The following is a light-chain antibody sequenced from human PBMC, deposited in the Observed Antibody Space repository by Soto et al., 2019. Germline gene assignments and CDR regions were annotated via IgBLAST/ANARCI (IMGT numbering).Light chain of an antibody. Sequence: DIVMTQSPDSLAVSLGERATINCKSSQRVLYSSNNKNYLVWYQQTPGQPPKVLIYWASTRESGVPDRFSGSGSWTDFTLTISSLQAEDVAVYFCQQYYSTPHTFGQGTRLEIK. CDR3: QQYYSTPHT. CDR2: WAS. CDR1: QRVLYSSNNKNY. J-gene: IGKJ5*01. V-gene: IGKV4-1*01.